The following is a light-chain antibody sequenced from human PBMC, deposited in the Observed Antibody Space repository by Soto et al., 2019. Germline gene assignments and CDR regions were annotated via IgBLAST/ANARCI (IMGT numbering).Light chain of an antibody. CDR3: ATWDDSLNGAV. V-gene: IGLV1-44*01. Sequence: QSVLTQPPSASGTPGQRVSISCSGGSSNIGSNPVNWFQQLPGAAPKLLIFTNTQRPSGVPDRFSGSKSGTSASLAISGLQSEDEADYYCATWDDSLNGAVFGGGTKLTVL. CDR1: SSNIGSNP. CDR2: TNT. J-gene: IGLJ7*01.